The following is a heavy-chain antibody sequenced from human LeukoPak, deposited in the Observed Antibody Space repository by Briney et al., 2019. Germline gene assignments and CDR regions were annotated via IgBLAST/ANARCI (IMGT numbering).Heavy chain of an antibody. D-gene: IGHD2-2*01. J-gene: IGHJ5*02. CDR2: NDSSGHT. CDR3: ARDESVPVPRGGPYKWFDP. V-gene: IGHV4-4*07. CDR1: GGSVSSYY. Sequence: PSETLSLTCNVSGGSVSSYYWSWVRQPAGEGLEWIGRNDSSGHTNYNPSLRSRVTMSVDTSKNQFSLRLTSVTAADTAVYYCARDESVPVPRGGPYKWFDPWGQGTLVIVSS.